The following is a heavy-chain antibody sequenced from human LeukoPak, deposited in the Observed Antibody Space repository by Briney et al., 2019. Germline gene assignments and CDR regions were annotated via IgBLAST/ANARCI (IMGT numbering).Heavy chain of an antibody. CDR1: GGSISGYY. CDR3: ARGRYGSPFDY. V-gene: IGHV4-59*01. CDR2: ISYSGST. J-gene: IGHJ4*02. D-gene: IGHD3-10*01. Sequence: SETLSLTCTVSGGSISGYYWSWIRQPPGKGLEFLGYISYSGSTNYNPSLKSRVTMSIDTSKNQFSLKLSSVTAADTAVYYCARGRYGSPFDYWGQGTLVTVSS.